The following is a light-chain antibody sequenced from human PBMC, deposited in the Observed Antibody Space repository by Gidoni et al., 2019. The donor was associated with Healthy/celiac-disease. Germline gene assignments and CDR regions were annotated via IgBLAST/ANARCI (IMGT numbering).Light chain of an antibody. CDR2: DFF. Sequence: DIVMTQTTLSLSVTPGQPASISCKSSQCLLHSDGKHFLYWYLQKPGQPPQLLIYDFFNRFSGVQDRFSGSGSGTDFTLKISRVDAEDVGVYYCMQSIQLPPRENTFGQGTKLEIK. CDR1: QCLLHSDGKHF. CDR3: MQSIQLPPRENT. J-gene: IGKJ2*01. V-gene: IGKV2D-29*01.